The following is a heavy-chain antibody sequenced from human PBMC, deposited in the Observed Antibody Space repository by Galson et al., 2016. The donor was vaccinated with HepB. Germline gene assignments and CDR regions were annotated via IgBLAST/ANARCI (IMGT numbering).Heavy chain of an antibody. J-gene: IGHJ5*02. CDR1: GFNFSDYG. D-gene: IGHD3-10*01. V-gene: IGHV3-33*06. CDR3: AKEGASLWLGVSYNWFDP. Sequence: SLRLSCAASGFNFSDYGMHWVRQAPGKGLEWVAVIWYDGSSKYYADSVKGRFTVSRDNSKNTLYLQMNSLRAEDTAVYFCAKEGASLWLGVSYNWFDPWGQGTLVTVSS. CDR2: IWYDGSSK.